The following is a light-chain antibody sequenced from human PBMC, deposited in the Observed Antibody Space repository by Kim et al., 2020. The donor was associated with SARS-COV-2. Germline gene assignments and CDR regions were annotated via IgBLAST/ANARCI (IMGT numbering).Light chain of an antibody. Sequence: GQKVTISCSGRRSNIGNNYVSWYQQLPGTAPKLLIYDNNQRPSGIPDRFSGSKSGTSATLGITGLQTGDEAYYYCGTWDSSLSAGVFGGGTQLTVL. V-gene: IGLV1-51*01. CDR1: RSNIGNNY. CDR2: DNN. J-gene: IGLJ3*02. CDR3: GTWDSSLSAGV.